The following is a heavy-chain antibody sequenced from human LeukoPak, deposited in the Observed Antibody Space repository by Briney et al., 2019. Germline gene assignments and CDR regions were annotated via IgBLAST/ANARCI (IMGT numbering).Heavy chain of an antibody. CDR3: AKRSSSGYPYYFDY. CDR1: GFTFSSYG. V-gene: IGHV3-23*01. J-gene: IGHJ4*02. CDR2: ISGSGGST. Sequence: GGTLRLSCAASGFTFSSYGMSWVRQAPGKGLEWVSAISGSGGSTYYADSVKGRFTISRDNSKNTLYLQMNSLRAEDTAVYYCAKRSSSGYPYYFDYWGQGTLVTVSS. D-gene: IGHD3-22*01.